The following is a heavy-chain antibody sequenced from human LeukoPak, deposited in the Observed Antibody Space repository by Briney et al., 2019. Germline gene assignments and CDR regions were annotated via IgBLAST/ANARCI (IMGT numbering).Heavy chain of an antibody. CDR3: ARGVGLRTIFGVVINSHFDY. V-gene: IGHV4-34*01. CDR1: GGSFSGYY. J-gene: IGHJ4*02. Sequence: SETLSLTCAVYGGSFSGYYWSWIRQPPGKGLEWIGEINHSGSTNYNPSLKSRVTISVDTSKNQFSLKLSSVTAADTAVYYCARGVGLRTIFGVVINSHFDYWGQGTLVTVSS. D-gene: IGHD3-3*01. CDR2: INHSGST.